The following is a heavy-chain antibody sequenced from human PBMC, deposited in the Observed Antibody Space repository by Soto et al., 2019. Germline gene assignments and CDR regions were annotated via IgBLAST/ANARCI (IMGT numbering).Heavy chain of an antibody. V-gene: IGHV1-46*01. CDR3: ARELDPPLHYYDSRGTTDY. D-gene: IGHD3-22*01. CDR1: GYTFTSYY. Sequence: ASVKVSCKASGYTFTSYYMHWVRQAPGQGLEWMGIINPSGGSTSYAQKFQGRVTMTRDTSTSTVYMELSSLRSEDTAVYYCARELDPPLHYYDSRGTTDYWGQGTLVTVSS. CDR2: INPSGGST. J-gene: IGHJ4*02.